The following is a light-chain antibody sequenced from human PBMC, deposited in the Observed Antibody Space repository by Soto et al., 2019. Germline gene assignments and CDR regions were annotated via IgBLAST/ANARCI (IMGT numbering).Light chain of an antibody. Sequence: QSVLTQPASVSGSPGQSIAISCIGTSSDVAAYNYVSWYQRHPGTAPKLILYEVNNRPSGVSDRFSGSKSGNTASLTISGLQPEDEADYYCSSHTTTNTLLFGGGTKLTVL. CDR2: EVN. V-gene: IGLV2-14*01. CDR1: SSDVAAYNY. CDR3: SSHTTTNTLL. J-gene: IGLJ2*01.